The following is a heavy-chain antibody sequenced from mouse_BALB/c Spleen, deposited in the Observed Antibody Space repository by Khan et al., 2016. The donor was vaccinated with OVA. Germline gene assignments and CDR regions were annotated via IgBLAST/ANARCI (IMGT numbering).Heavy chain of an antibody. Sequence: QVQLQQSGAELVRPGTSVKVSCKASGYAFTNYLIEWVKQRPGQGLEWIGVINPGSGGTNYNEKFKDKATLTADKSSSTAYMQLSSLTSDDSAVYFCSRSGYGFGAYWGPATLVTVSA. D-gene: IGHD3-2*02. CDR2: INPGSGGT. J-gene: IGHJ3*01. CDR3: SRSGYGFGAY. V-gene: IGHV1-54*01. CDR1: GYAFTNYL.